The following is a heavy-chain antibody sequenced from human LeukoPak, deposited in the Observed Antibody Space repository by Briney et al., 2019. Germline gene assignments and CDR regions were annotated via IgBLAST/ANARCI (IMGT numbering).Heavy chain of an antibody. D-gene: IGHD6-13*01. CDR1: GYTFTSCD. V-gene: IGHV1-8*01. CDR2: MNPNSGNT. Sequence: ASVKVSCKASGYTFTSCDINWVRQATGQGLEWMGWMNPNSGNTGYAQKFQGRVTMTRNTSISTAYMELSSLRSEDTAVYYCARDATIAAPLMSWGQGTLVIVSS. J-gene: IGHJ4*02. CDR3: ARDATIAAPLMS.